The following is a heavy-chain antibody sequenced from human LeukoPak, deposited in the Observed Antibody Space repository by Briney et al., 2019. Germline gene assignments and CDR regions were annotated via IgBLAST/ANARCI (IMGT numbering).Heavy chain of an antibody. D-gene: IGHD6-13*01. CDR1: GFTFSSYG. Sequence: GGSLRLSCAASGFTFSSYGMHWVRQAPGKGLEWVAVIWYDGSNKYYADSVKGRFTISRDNSKNTLYLQMNSLRAEDTAVYYCAKFFYGSSSWGSWGQGTLVTVSS. CDR2: IWYDGSNK. V-gene: IGHV3-30*02. CDR3: AKFFYGSSSWGS. J-gene: IGHJ4*02.